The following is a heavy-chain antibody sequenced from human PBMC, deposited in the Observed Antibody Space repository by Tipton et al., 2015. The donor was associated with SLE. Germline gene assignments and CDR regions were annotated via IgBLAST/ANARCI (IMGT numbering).Heavy chain of an antibody. D-gene: IGHD6-13*01. CDR1: GGSFSGYY. Sequence: TLSLTCAVYGGSFSGYYWRWIRQPPGKGLEWIGEINHSGSTNYNPSLKSRVTISVDTSKNQFSLKLSSVTAADTAVYYCARTGYSSSWLYFQHWGQGTLVTVSS. V-gene: IGHV4-34*01. CDR2: INHSGST. J-gene: IGHJ1*01. CDR3: ARTGYSSSWLYFQH.